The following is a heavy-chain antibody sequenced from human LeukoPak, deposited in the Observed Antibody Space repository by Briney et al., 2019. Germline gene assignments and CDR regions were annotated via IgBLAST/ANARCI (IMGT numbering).Heavy chain of an antibody. Sequence: GGSLRLSCAASGFSFRSYGMHWVRQAPGKGLEWVAVISSDEINEYYADSVKGRFTISRDNSKDTLYLQINSLRGEDTAVYYCAKGESITSAWFDSWGQGTLVTVSS. D-gene: IGHD5-24*01. V-gene: IGHV3-30*18. CDR1: GFSFRSYG. CDR2: ISSDEINE. J-gene: IGHJ5*01. CDR3: AKGESITSAWFDS.